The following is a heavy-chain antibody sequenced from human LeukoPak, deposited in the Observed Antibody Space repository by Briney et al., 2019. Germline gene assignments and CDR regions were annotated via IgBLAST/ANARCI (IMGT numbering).Heavy chain of an antibody. CDR2: IYFTGST. D-gene: IGHD2-8*01. J-gene: IGHJ5*02. V-gene: IGHV4-59*07. Sequence: SDTLSLTCTVSGGSISSYYWSWIRQPPGKGLEWIGYIYFTGSTNYNPSLKSRVTMSVDTSNNQFSLKLSSVTAADTAVYYCARRYCTDGVCYLVSWGQGTLVTVSS. CDR1: GGSISSYY. CDR3: ARRYCTDGVCYLVS.